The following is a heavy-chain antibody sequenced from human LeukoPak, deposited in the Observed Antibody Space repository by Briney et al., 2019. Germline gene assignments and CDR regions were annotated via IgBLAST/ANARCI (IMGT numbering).Heavy chain of an antibody. CDR3: AKDGGVYYGPSVY. CDR2: ISGSGGST. Sequence: PGGSLRLSCAASGFTFDDYGMSWVRQAPGKGLEWVSAISGSGGSTYYADSVKGRFTISRDNSKNTLYLQMNSLRAEDTAVYYCAKDGGVYYGPSVYWGQGTLVTVSS. J-gene: IGHJ4*02. V-gene: IGHV3-23*01. D-gene: IGHD1-26*01. CDR1: GFTFDDYG.